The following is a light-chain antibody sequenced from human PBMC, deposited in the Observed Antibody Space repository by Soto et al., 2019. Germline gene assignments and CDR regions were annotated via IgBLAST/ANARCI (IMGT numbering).Light chain of an antibody. CDR2: GAS. CDR1: QSISTY. CDR3: QQKYRLPHT. J-gene: IGKJ1*01. V-gene: IGKV1-39*01. Sequence: QMTQSPSSLSSSVGDRVTITCRASQSISTYLNWYQHKPGKAPKVLINGASRLQTVFPSRFTGSGSGTDFTITISSLQPEHFDTKCCQQKYRLPHTFGQGTTVEI.